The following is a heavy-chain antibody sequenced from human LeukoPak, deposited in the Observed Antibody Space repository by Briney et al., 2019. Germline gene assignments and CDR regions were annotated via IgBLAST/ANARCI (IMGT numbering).Heavy chain of an antibody. Sequence: SETLSLTCTVSGGSISSYYWSWIRQPPGKGLEWIGYIYYSGSTNYNPSLKGRVTISVDTSKNQFSLKLSSVTAADTAVYYCARAPYYDYVWGSYRYPPVYFDYWGQGTLVTVSS. V-gene: IGHV4-59*01. D-gene: IGHD3-16*02. CDR2: IYYSGST. CDR1: GGSISSYY. CDR3: ARAPYYDYVWGSYRYPPVYFDY. J-gene: IGHJ4*02.